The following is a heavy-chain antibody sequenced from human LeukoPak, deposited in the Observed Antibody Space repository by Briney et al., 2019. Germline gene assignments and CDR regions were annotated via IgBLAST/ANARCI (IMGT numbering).Heavy chain of an antibody. CDR3: GYFGSGSSYTPDS. D-gene: IGHD3-10*01. Sequence: GESVRLSCAASGFRFSSYSMHWVGQAPGKGLEWVAYIHSDGSSKYADSVKGRFTISRDNSKNTLNLRMNSLRNGDTALYYCGYFGSGSSYTPDSWGQGTLVTVPP. CDR1: GFRFSSYS. V-gene: IGHV3-30*02. CDR2: IHSDGSSK. J-gene: IGHJ5*01.